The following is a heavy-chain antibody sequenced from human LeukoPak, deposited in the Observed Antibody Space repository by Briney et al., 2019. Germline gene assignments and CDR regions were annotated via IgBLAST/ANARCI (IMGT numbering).Heavy chain of an antibody. CDR3: ARLTNMEKDVTPTYYMDV. CDR2: IYYSGST. CDR1: GGSISSYY. V-gene: IGHV4-59*01. J-gene: IGHJ6*03. D-gene: IGHD2-8*01. Sequence: SETLSLTCTVSGGSISSYYWSWIRQPPGKGLEWIRYIYYSGSTNYNPSLKSRVTISVDTSKSQFSLKLSSVTAADTAVYYCARLTNMEKDVTPTYYMDVWGKGTTVTVSS.